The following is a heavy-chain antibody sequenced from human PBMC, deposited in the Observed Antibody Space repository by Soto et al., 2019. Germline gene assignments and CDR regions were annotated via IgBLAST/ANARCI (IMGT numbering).Heavy chain of an antibody. CDR3: ARQSTEQLGVGWSDP. CDR2: IYYSWST. Sequence: PSETLSLTCTVSGGSISSSSYYLGWIRQPPGKGLEWIGSIYYSWSTYYNPSLKSRVTISVDTSKSQFSLKLSSVTAADTAVYYCARQSTEQLGVGWSDPWGQGTMVTVSS. J-gene: IGHJ5*02. V-gene: IGHV4-39*01. D-gene: IGHD6-6*01. CDR1: GGSISSSSYY.